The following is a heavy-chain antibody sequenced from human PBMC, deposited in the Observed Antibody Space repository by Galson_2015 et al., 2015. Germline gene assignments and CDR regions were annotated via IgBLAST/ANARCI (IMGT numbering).Heavy chain of an antibody. Sequence: SLRLGCAASGFAVGASGRQWGRQAPGKGLERLAIISFDGYQKFYAASLKGRFSISRDISQNTLYLQMNTLRPNDTAVYYCANDPRGLTFRDWGQGTLVTVSS. CDR2: ISFDGYQK. D-gene: IGHD3-10*01. CDR3: ANDPRGLTFRD. V-gene: IGHV3-30*19. J-gene: IGHJ4*02. CDR1: GFAVGASG.